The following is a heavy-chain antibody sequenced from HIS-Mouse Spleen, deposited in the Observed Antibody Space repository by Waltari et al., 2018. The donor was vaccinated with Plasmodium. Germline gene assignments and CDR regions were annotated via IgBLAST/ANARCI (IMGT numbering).Heavy chain of an antibody. CDR2: ISYEGSNK. D-gene: IGHD3-3*01. V-gene: IGHV3-30*18. CDR3: AKEVLGYYDFWSRPDY. Sequence: QVQLVESGGGVVQPGRSLRLSCAASGFTFSSYGMHWVRQAPGKGVEGVAVISYEGSNKYYADSVKGRFTISRDKSKNTLYLQMNSLRAEDTAVYYCAKEVLGYYDFWSRPDYWGQGTLVTVSS. CDR1: GFTFSSYG. J-gene: IGHJ4*02.